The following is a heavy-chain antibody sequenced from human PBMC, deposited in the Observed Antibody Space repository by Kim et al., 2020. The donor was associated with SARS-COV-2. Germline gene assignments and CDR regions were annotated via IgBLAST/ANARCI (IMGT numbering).Heavy chain of an antibody. J-gene: IGHJ4*02. V-gene: IGHV4-59*02. CDR2: VFYRGSS. D-gene: IGHD3-16*01. CDR3: AKGGSYFEH. Sequence: SETLSLNCTVSGDSASSGYWSWIRQPPGKGLEWVAYVFYRGSSNYNPSLQGRASISVDASNNQFSLRLTSVTAADTAVYYCAKGGSYFEHWGQGALVTVS. CDR1: GDSASSGY.